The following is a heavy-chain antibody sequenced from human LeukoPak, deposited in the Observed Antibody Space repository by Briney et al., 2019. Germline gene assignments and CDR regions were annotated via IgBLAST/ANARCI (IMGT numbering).Heavy chain of an antibody. V-gene: IGHV4-39*01. CDR1: GGSISSSSYY. J-gene: IGHJ4*02. CDR3: ARLDDNSGYFH. Sequence: SETLSLTCTVSGGSISSSSYYWGWIRQPPGKGLEWIGSIYYSGSTYYNPPLKSRITISVDTSKNQFSLKLSSVTAADTAVYYCARLDDNSGYFHWGQGTLVTVSS. CDR2: IYYSGST. D-gene: IGHD3-22*01.